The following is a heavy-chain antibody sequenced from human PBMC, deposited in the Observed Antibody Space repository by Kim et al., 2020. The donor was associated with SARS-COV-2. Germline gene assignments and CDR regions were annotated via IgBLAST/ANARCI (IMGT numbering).Heavy chain of an antibody. J-gene: IGHJ4*02. D-gene: IGHD6-19*01. CDR2: IYSTGST. CDR1: GGSNNAYY. CDR3: ARGDYNSDWHYFDY. V-gene: IGHV4-59*01. Sequence: SETLSLTCTVSGGSNNAYYWTWIRQPPGKGLEWIGYIYSTGSTNYNPSLKSRVTISGDTSRNQFSLKLSSVTTADTAVYYCARGDYNSDWHYFDYWGQGTLVTVSS.